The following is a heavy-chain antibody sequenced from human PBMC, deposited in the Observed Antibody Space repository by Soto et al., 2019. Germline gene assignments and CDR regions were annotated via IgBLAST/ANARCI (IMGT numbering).Heavy chain of an antibody. Sequence: EASVKVSCKASGYTFTSYDINWVRQATGQGLEWMGWMNPNSGNTGYAQKFQGRVTMTRNTSISTAYMELSSLRSEDTAVYYCARSARVDNYYYGMDVWGQGTTVTVSS. CDR2: MNPNSGNT. J-gene: IGHJ6*02. CDR1: GYTFTSYD. CDR3: ARSARVDNYYYGMDV. V-gene: IGHV1-8*01. D-gene: IGHD3-9*01.